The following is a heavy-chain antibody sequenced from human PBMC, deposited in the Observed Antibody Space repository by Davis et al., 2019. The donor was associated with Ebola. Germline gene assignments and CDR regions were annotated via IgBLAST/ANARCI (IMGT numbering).Heavy chain of an antibody. CDR2: IKQDGSEK. Sequence: GGSLRLSCAASGFTFSSYAMSWVRQAPGKGLEWVANIKQDGSEKYYVDSVKGRFTISRDNAKNSLYLQMNSLRAEDTAVYYCAGEGWTISAYMDVWGKGTTVTVSS. D-gene: IGHD3-3*01. V-gene: IGHV3-7*03. CDR1: GFTFSSYA. J-gene: IGHJ6*03. CDR3: AGEGWTISAYMDV.